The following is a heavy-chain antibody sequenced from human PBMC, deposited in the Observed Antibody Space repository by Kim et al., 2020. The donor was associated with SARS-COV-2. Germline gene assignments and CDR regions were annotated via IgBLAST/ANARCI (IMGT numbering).Heavy chain of an antibody. CDR1: GFTFSSYA. CDR2: ISYDGINK. J-gene: IGHJ6*02. V-gene: IGHV3-30-3*01. CDR3: ARDWQQLDYYYYGMDV. Sequence: GGSLRLSCAASGFTFSSYAMHWVRQAPGKALEWVTVISYDGINKYYADSVKGRFTISRDNSKNTLYLQMNSLRAEDTAVYYCARDWQQLDYYYYGMDVWGQGTTVTVSS. D-gene: IGHD6-13*01.